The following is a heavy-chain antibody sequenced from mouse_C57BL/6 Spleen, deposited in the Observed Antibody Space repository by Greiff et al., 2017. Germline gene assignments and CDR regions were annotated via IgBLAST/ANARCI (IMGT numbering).Heavy chain of an antibody. CDR1: GYSITSGYD. Sequence: DVKLQESGPGMVKPSQSLSLTCTVTGYSITSGYDWHWIRHFPGNKLEWMGYISYSGSTNYNPSLKSRISFTHDTSKNDFFLTLNSVTTEDTATYYGARVYYYGSSDWYFDVWGTGTTVTVSS. J-gene: IGHJ1*03. D-gene: IGHD1-1*01. V-gene: IGHV3-1*01. CDR2: ISYSGST. CDR3: ARVYYYGSSDWYFDV.